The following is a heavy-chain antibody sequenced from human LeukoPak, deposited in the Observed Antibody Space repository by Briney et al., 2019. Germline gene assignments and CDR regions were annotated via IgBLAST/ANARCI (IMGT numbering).Heavy chain of an antibody. Sequence: PSETLSLTCTASGDSVSGRSYYWSWIRQPPGKGLEWVGYIYYSGSTNYNPSLKSRVTISLDTSKNQFSLRLSSVTAADTAVYYCARETTTGGWFDPWGQGTLVTVSS. CDR1: GDSVSGRSYY. CDR2: IYYSGST. CDR3: ARETTTGGWFDP. V-gene: IGHV4-61*01. D-gene: IGHD1-14*01. J-gene: IGHJ5*02.